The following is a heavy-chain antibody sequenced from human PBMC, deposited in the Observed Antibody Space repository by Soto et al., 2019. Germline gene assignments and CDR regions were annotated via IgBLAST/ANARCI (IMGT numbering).Heavy chain of an antibody. CDR1: GGSISSYY. J-gene: IGHJ4*02. D-gene: IGHD5-18*01. CDR3: ARSVPRRGYSYGYDY. Sequence: PSETLSLTCTVSGGSISSYYWSWIRQPPGKGLEWIGEINHSGSTNYNPSLKSRVTISVDMSKNQFSLKLSSVTAADTALYYCARSVPRRGYSYGYDYWGQGTLVTVSS. V-gene: IGHV4-34*01. CDR2: INHSGST.